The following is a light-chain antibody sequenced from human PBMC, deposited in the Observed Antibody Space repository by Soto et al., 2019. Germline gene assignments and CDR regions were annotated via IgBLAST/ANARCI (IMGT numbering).Light chain of an antibody. Sequence: DLQMTQSPSTLSASVGDRVTITCRASQSISSWLAWYQQKPGKAPKLLIYKASSLESGVPSRFSGSGSGTEFTLTISSLQPDDFATYYCQQYNSYSPYTFGQGTKLDIK. J-gene: IGKJ2*01. V-gene: IGKV1-5*03. CDR3: QQYNSYSPYT. CDR2: KAS. CDR1: QSISSW.